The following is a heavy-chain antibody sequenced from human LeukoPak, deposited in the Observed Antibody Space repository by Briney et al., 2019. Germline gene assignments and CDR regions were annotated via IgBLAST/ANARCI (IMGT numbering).Heavy chain of an antibody. CDR2: IIPILGIA. V-gene: IGHV1-69*04. J-gene: IGHJ6*02. CDR3: ARDHPSWIQLSDYYYYGMDV. Sequence: SVKVSCKASGGTFSSYAISWVRQAPGQGLEWMGRIIPILGIANYAQKFQGRVTIIADKSTSTAYMELSSLRSEDTAVYYCARDHPSWIQLSDYYYYGMDVWGQGTTVTVSS. D-gene: IGHD5-18*01. CDR1: GGTFSSYA.